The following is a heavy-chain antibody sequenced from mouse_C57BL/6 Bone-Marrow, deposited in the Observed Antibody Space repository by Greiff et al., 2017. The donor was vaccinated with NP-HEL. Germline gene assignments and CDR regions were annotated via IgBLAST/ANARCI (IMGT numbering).Heavy chain of an antibody. CDR2: SRNKANDYTT. CDR3: ARDARYYGSSNWYFDV. V-gene: IGHV7-1*01. J-gene: IGHJ1*03. CDR1: GFTFSDFY. Sequence: EVKVVESGGGLVQSGRSLRLSCATSGFTFSDFYMEWVRQAPGKGLEWIAASRNKANDYTTEYSASVKGRFIVSRDTSQSILYLQMNALRAEDTAIYYCARDARYYGSSNWYFDVWGTGTTVTVSS. D-gene: IGHD1-1*01.